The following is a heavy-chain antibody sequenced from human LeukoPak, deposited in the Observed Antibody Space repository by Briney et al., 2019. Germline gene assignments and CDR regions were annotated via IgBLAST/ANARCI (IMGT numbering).Heavy chain of an antibody. D-gene: IGHD4-17*01. J-gene: IGHJ1*01. CDR3: ARRPPYGRYFQH. CDR2: INHSGST. V-gene: IGHV4-34*01. Sequence: PSETLSLTFAVYGGSFSGYYWSWIRQPPGKGLEWIGEINHSGSTNYNPSLKSRVTISVDTSKNQFSLKLSSVTAADTAVYYCARRPPYGRYFQHWGQGTLVTVSS. CDR1: GGSFSGYY.